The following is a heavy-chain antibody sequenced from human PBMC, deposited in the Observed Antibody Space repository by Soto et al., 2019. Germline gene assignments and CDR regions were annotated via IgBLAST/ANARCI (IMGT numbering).Heavy chain of an antibody. CDR3: TTGLSNGYYNFDY. CDR1: GFTFNNAW. V-gene: IGHV3-15*01. Sequence: KPGGSLRLSCAASGFTFNNAWMSWVRQAPGKGLEWVGRIKGEADGGTTDYAAPVKGRITISRDHSKDTLYLRMNSLKTEDTAVYYCTTGLSNGYYNFDYWGQGTPVTVSS. J-gene: IGHJ4*02. CDR2: IKGEADGGTT. D-gene: IGHD3-22*01.